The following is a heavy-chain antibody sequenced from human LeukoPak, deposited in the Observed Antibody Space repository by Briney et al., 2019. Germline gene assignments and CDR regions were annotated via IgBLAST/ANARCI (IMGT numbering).Heavy chain of an antibody. CDR1: GGTFSSYA. Sequence: SVKVSCKASGGTFSSYAISWVRQAPGQGLEWMGGIIPIFGTANYAQKFQGRVTSTTDESTSPAYMELSSLRSEDTAVYYCARRIAAPTNWFDPWGQGTLVTVSS. CDR2: IIPIFGTA. J-gene: IGHJ5*02. D-gene: IGHD6-13*01. CDR3: ARRIAAPTNWFDP. V-gene: IGHV1-69*05.